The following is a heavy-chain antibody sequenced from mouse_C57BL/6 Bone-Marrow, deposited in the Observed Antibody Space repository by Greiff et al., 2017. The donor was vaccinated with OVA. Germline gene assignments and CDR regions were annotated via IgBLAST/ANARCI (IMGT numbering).Heavy chain of an antibody. D-gene: IGHD2-4*01. Sequence: EVKLQESGPGLVKPSQSLSLTCSVTGYSITRGYYWNWIRQFPGNKLEWMGYISYDGSNNYNPSLKNRISITRDTSKNQFFLKLNSVTTEDTATYYCARVFYDYDEEGFDYWGQGTTLTVSS. V-gene: IGHV3-6*01. CDR3: ARVFYDYDEEGFDY. J-gene: IGHJ2*01. CDR2: ISYDGSN. CDR1: GYSITRGYY.